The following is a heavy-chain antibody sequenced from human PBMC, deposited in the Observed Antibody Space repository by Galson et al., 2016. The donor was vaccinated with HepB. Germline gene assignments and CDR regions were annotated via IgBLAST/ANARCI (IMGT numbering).Heavy chain of an antibody. D-gene: IGHD2-2*01. V-gene: IGHV3-30*18. CDR1: GFTFSSSG. CDR3: AKDGRIYCSSASCHDHFHY. Sequence: SLRLSCAASGFTFSSSGMHWVHQAPGKGLEWVAFISYDGSNKKYADSVKGRFTISRDNSKKTLYLQMNSLRAEDTAGYYCAKDGRIYCSSASCHDHFHYWGQGTLVTVSS. J-gene: IGHJ4*02. CDR2: ISYDGSNK.